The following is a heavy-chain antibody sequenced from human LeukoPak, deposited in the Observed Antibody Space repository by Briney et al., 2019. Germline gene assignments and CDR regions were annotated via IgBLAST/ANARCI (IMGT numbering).Heavy chain of an antibody. CDR1: GGSVSSGSYY. Sequence: SSETLSLTCTVSGGSVSSGSYYWSWIRQPPGKGLEWIGYIYYSGSTNYNPSLKSRVTISVDTSKNQFSLKLSSVTAADTAVYYCASANLGGSYHDAFDIWGQGTMVTVSS. V-gene: IGHV4-61*01. J-gene: IGHJ3*02. D-gene: IGHD1-26*01. CDR2: IYYSGST. CDR3: ASANLGGSYHDAFDI.